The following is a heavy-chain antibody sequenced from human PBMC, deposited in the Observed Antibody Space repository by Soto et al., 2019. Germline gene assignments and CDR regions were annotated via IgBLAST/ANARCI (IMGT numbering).Heavy chain of an antibody. Sequence: NPSETLSLTCTVSGGSISSSSYYWGWIRQPPGKGLEWIGSIYYSGSTYYNPSLKSRVTISVDTSKNQFSLKLSSVTAADTAVYYCARLKVTMVRRTPVNWFDPWGQGTLVTVSS. J-gene: IGHJ5*02. D-gene: IGHD3-10*01. V-gene: IGHV4-39*01. CDR2: IYYSGST. CDR3: ARLKVTMVRRTPVNWFDP. CDR1: GGSISSSSYY.